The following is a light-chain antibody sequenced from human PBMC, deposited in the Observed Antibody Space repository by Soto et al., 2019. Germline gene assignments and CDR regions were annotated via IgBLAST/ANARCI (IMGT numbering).Light chain of an antibody. Sequence: QSVLTQPASVSGSPGQSITISCTGTSSDVGSYNLVSWYQQHPGKAPKLMIYEGNKRPSGVSNRFSGSKSGNTASLTISGLQAEDEADYYCCSYAGGSTFVVFGGGTKLTVL. CDR1: SSDVGSYNL. CDR3: CSYAGGSTFVV. CDR2: EGN. J-gene: IGLJ2*01. V-gene: IGLV2-23*03.